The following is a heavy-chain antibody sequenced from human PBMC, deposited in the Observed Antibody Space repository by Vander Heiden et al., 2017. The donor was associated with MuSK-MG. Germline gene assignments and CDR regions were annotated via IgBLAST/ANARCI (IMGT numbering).Heavy chain of an antibody. CDR1: GFTVSRNY. D-gene: IGHD3-10*01. CDR2: SYSGGST. J-gene: IGHJ4*02. CDR3: ARESAYGSMGY. V-gene: IGHV3-53*01. Sequence: EVQLVESGGGLIQPGGSLRLSCAASGFTVSRNYMRWVRQAPGKGLEWVSGSYSGGSTSYADSVKGRFTISRDNSKNTLYLQMNSLRAEDTAVYYCARESAYGSMGYWGQGTLVTVSS.